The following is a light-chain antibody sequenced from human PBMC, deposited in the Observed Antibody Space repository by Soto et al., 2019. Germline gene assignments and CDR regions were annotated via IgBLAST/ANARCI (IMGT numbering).Light chain of an antibody. V-gene: IGKV3-15*01. J-gene: IGKJ1*01. CDR1: QSVTRN. Sequence: EIVMTQSPATLSVSPGERVTLSCRASQSVTRNLAWYQHTPGQSPRLLISAASSGATGLPSRFSGSGSGTDFTLTISRLEPEDFAVYYCQQYGSSPRTFGQGTKVEIK. CDR2: AAS. CDR3: QQYGSSPRT.